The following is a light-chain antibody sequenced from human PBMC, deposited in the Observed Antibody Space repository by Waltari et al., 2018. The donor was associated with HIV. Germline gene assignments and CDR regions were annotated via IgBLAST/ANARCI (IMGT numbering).Light chain of an antibody. Sequence: SSELTPDPTVSVALGQTVTITFQGDGLRKYYGPWYQQRPGQAPIVVIYGKNNRPSGIPDRFSGSSSGDSTSLTITGAQAEDEADYHCNSRDSSGNHVIFGGGTKLTVL. CDR3: NSRDSSGNHVI. CDR1: GLRKYY. J-gene: IGLJ2*01. CDR2: GKN. V-gene: IGLV3-19*01.